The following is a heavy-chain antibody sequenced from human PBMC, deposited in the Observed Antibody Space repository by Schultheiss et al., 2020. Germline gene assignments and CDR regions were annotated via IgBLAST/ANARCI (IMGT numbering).Heavy chain of an antibody. J-gene: IGHJ4*02. CDR2: IWYDGSNK. CDR3: ARQAASWRSRYFDY. D-gene: IGHD3-16*01. Sequence: GGSLRLSCAASAFILSNYAVHWVRQSPGKGLEWVAVIWYDGSNKYYADSVKGRFTISRDNAKNSLYLQMNSLRAEDTAVYYCARQAASWRSRYFDYWGQGTLVTVSS. V-gene: IGHV3-33*08. CDR1: AFILSNYA.